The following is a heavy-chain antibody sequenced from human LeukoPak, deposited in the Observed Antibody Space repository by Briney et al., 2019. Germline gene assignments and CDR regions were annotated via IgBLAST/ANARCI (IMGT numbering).Heavy chain of an antibody. D-gene: IGHD2-15*01. Sequence: PGGSLRLSCAASGFTFSSHWMHWVRQAPGKGLVWVSCINSGGSSTNYADSVKGRFTISRDNAKNTLNLEMNGLRAEDTALYYCARSGAPTPDYWGQGTLVIVSS. CDR3: ARSGAPTPDY. J-gene: IGHJ4*02. CDR2: INSGGSST. CDR1: GFTFSSHW. V-gene: IGHV3-74*01.